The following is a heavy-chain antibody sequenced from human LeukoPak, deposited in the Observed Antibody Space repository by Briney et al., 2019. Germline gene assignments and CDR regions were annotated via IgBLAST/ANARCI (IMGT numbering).Heavy chain of an antibody. CDR3: AKDGAVSGYFDN. Sequence: GGSLRLSCAASGFTFSSYSMNWVRQAPGKGLEWVSSISSRSGDIYYADSVKGRFTISRDNAKNTLYLQMNSLRAEDTAVYYCAKDGAVSGYFDNWGQGTLVTVSS. J-gene: IGHJ4*02. V-gene: IGHV3-21*01. CDR1: GFTFSSYS. CDR2: ISSRSGDI. D-gene: IGHD6-19*01.